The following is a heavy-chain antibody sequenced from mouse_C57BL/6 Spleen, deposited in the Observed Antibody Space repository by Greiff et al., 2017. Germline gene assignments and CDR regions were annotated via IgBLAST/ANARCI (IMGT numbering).Heavy chain of an antibody. J-gene: IGHJ2*01. V-gene: IGHV1-64*01. CDR2: IHPNSGST. CDR3: ARRGDYGKGFDY. CDR1: GYTFTSYW. Sequence: VQLQQPGAELVKPGASVKLSCKASGYTFTSYWMHWVKQRPGQGLEWIGMIHPNSGSTNYNEKFKSKATLTVDKSSSTAYMQLSSLTSEDSAVYYCARRGDYGKGFDYWGQGTTLTVSS. D-gene: IGHD2-1*01.